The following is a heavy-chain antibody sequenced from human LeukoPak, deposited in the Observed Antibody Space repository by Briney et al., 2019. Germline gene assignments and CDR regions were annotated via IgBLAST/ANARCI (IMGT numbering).Heavy chain of an antibody. D-gene: IGHD5-12*01. CDR1: GFTFSSYE. V-gene: IGHV3-48*03. CDR3: AREGGYSGYDFDY. Sequence: PGGSLRLSCAASGFTFSSYEMNWVRQAPGKGLEWVSYISSSGSTIYYADSVKSRFTISRDNAKNSLYLQMNSLRAEDTAVYYCAREGGYSGYDFDYWGQGTLVTVS. CDR2: ISSSGSTI. J-gene: IGHJ4*02.